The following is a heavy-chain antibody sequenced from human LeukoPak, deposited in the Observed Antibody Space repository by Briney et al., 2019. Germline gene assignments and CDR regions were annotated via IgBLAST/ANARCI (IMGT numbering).Heavy chain of an antibody. Sequence: GGSLRLSCAASGFTFSSYAISWVRQAPGKGLEGVSAISGSGGSTYYADSVKGRFTISRDNSKNTLYLQMNSLRAEDTAVYYCAKDTYYYDSSGYRHFDYWGQGTLVTVSS. V-gene: IGHV3-23*01. D-gene: IGHD3-22*01. CDR2: ISGSGGST. CDR1: GFTFSSYA. CDR3: AKDTYYYDSSGYRHFDY. J-gene: IGHJ4*02.